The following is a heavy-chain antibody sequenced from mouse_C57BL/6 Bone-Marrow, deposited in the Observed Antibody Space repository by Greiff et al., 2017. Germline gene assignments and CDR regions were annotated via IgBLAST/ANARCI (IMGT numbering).Heavy chain of an antibody. J-gene: IGHJ4*01. CDR1: GYTFTSYW. D-gene: IGHD1-1*01. CDR3: ARSELSTTGVATGGMDY. CDR2: IDPSDSYT. V-gene: IGHV1-59*01. Sequence: QVQLQQPGAELVRPGTSVKLSCKASGYTFTSYWMHWVKQRPGQGLEWIGVIDPSDSYTNYNQKFKGKATLTVDTSTSTAYMQLSSLTSEDSAVYYCARSELSTTGVATGGMDYWGQGTSVTVSS.